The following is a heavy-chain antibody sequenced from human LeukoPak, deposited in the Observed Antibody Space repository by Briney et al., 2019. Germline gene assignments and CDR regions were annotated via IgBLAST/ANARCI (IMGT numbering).Heavy chain of an antibody. Sequence: PSETLSLTCTVSGGSTNSYYWTWIRQPPGKGLEWIGYIYSSGSTNYNPSLKSRVTISVDTSKNQFSLRLSAVTAADTAVYYCARAHSGNFFYFDYWGQGTLVTVSS. CDR1: GGSTNSYY. V-gene: IGHV4-59*01. J-gene: IGHJ4*02. D-gene: IGHD1-26*01. CDR3: ARAHSGNFFYFDY. CDR2: IYSSGST.